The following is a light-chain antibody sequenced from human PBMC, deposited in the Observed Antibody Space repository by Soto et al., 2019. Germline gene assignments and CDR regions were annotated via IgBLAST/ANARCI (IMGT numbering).Light chain of an antibody. Sequence: QSALTQPPSASGSPGQSVTISCTGTSSDVGGYNYVSWYQQHPGKAPKLMIYEVSKRPSGVPDRFSGSKSGNTASLTVSGLQAEDEADYYCISYAGSNNLRLFGGGTKVTVL. CDR3: ISYAGSNNLRL. V-gene: IGLV2-8*01. J-gene: IGLJ2*01. CDR1: SSDVGGYNY. CDR2: EVS.